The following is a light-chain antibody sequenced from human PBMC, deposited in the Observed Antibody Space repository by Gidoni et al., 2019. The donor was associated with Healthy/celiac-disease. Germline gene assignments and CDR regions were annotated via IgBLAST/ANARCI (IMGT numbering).Light chain of an antibody. CDR3: QQYGSSPKA. J-gene: IGKJ1*01. CDR2: GAS. V-gene: IGKV3-20*01. CDR1: QTVSSSY. Sequence: FVLTQSPATLSLSPGARATLSCRASQTVSSSYLAWYQQKPGQAPRLLIYGASSRATGIPDRFSGSGSGTDFTLTISRLEPEDFAVYYCQQYGSSPKAFGPGTKVEIK.